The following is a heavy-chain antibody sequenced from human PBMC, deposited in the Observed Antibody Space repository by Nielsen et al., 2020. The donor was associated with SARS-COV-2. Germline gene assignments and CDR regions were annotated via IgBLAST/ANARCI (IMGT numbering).Heavy chain of an antibody. V-gene: IGHV3-53*01. J-gene: IGHJ6*02. CDR2: IYSGGST. Sequence: GESLKISCAASGFTVSSNYMSWVRQAPGKGLEWVSVIYSGGSTYYADSVKGRFTISRDNSKNTLYLQMNSLRAEDTAVYYCASHYDILTGYYPWTTGYGMDVWGQGTTVTVSS. D-gene: IGHD3-9*01. CDR1: GFTVSSNY. CDR3: ASHYDILTGYYPWTTGYGMDV.